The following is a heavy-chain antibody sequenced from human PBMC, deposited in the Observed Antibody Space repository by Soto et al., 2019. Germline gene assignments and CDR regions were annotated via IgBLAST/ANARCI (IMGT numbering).Heavy chain of an antibody. CDR2: IIPIFGTA. CDR3: ARDEHYYDSSGGWNV. J-gene: IGHJ6*02. V-gene: IGHV1-69*06. CDR1: GGTFSSYA. D-gene: IGHD3-22*01. Sequence: SVKLSCKASGGTFSSYAISWVRQAPGQGLEWMGGIIPIFGTANYAQKFQGRVTITADKSTSTAYMELSSLRSEDTAVYYCARDEHYYDSSGGWNVWGQGTTVTVSS.